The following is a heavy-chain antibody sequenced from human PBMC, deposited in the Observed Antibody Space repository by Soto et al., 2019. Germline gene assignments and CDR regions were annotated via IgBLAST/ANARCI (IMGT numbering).Heavy chain of an antibody. D-gene: IGHD6-13*01. J-gene: IGHJ6*03. V-gene: IGHV3-53*04. Sequence: PGGSLRLSCAASGFTVSSNYMSWVRQAPGKGLEWVSVIYSGGSTYYADSVKGRFTISRHNSKNTLYLQMNSLRAEDTAVYYCARVEVSRQLGYYYMDVWGKGTTVTVSS. CDR2: IYSGGST. CDR3: ARVEVSRQLGYYYMDV. CDR1: GFTVSSNY.